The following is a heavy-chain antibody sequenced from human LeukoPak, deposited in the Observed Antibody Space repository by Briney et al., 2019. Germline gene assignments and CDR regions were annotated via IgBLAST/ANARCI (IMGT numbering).Heavy chain of an antibody. CDR3: GRKAGDCGGGSCYSIDY. CDR1: GGTFSSYA. Sequence: GSSVKVSCKASGGTFSSYAISWVRQAPGQGLEWMGRIIPIFGTANYAQEFQGRVTITTDESTTTAYMEVSSLRSEDTAVYYCGRKAGDCGGGSCYSIDYWGQGTLVTVSS. D-gene: IGHD2-15*01. J-gene: IGHJ4*02. CDR2: IIPIFGTA. V-gene: IGHV1-69*05.